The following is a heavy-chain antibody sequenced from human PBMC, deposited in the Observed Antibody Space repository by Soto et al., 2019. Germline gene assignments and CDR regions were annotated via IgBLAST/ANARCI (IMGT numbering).Heavy chain of an antibody. CDR3: ARDGVRGGWYYFDL. J-gene: IGHJ4*02. CDR2: IIPKFPTG. Sequence: QVQLVQSGTEVKKPGSSGRVSGKVSGGGFSDYAITWVRRAPGQGLEWMGGIIPKFPTGEYAKKFQGTVKITADKSTSTVYLEVSSLRHEDTAVYYCARDGVRGGWYYFDLWGQGTQVSVSS. V-gene: IGHV1-69*06. CDR1: GGGFSDYA. D-gene: IGHD6-19*01.